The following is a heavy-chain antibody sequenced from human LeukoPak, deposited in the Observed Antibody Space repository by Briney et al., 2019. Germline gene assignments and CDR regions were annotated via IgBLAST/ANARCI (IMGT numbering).Heavy chain of an antibody. V-gene: IGHV3-49*04. Sequence: GGSLRLSCTASGLSFGDYAVNWVRQAPGKGLEWVGFIRSKAYGGTTEHAASVKGRFTISRDDSKSIAYLQMNSLDTEDTAVYYCTREAYYYGSGSYFSGYGLDVWGQGTTVTVSS. D-gene: IGHD3-10*01. CDR2: IRSKAYGGTT. CDR3: TREAYYYGSGSYFSGYGLDV. CDR1: GLSFGDYA. J-gene: IGHJ6*02.